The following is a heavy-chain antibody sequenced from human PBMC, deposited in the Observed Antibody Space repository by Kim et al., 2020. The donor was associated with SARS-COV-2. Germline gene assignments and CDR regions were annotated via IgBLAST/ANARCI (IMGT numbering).Heavy chain of an antibody. J-gene: IGHJ3*02. CDR3: ARAGHCSGGSCIKNAFDI. CDR1: GGSFSGYY. CDR2: INHSGST. D-gene: IGHD2-15*01. Sequence: SETLSLTCAVYGGSFSGYYWSWIRQPPGKGLEWIGEINHSGSTNYNPSLKSRVTISVDTSKNQFSLKLSSVTAADTAVYYCARAGHCSGGSCIKNAFDIWGQGTMVTVSS. V-gene: IGHV4-34*01.